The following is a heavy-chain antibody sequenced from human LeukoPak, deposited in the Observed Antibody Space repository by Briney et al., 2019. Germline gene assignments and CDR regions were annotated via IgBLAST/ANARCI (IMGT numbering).Heavy chain of an antibody. CDR3: ARRDYAAWFDP. CDR1: GDYITSGAFD. CDR2: VYYSGST. V-gene: IGHV4-39*01. D-gene: IGHD4/OR15-4a*01. Sequence: SETLSLTCNVSGDYITSGAFDWAWSRQAPGKGLEGIGNVYYSGSTQYNPSLRGRVSISMDKTKNQFSLTLNSVTVTDTAIYYCARRDYAAWFDPWGQGTLVTVSS. J-gene: IGHJ5*02.